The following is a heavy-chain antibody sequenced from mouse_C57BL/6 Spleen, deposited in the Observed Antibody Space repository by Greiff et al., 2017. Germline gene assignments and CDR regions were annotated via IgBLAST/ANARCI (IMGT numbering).Heavy chain of an antibody. CDR1: GFSLTSYG. CDR3: ARNSYDYDGVWFAY. D-gene: IGHD2-4*01. Sequence: QVQLQQSGPGLVQPSQSLSITCTVPGFSLTSYGVHWVRQSPGKGLEWLGVIWSGGSTDYNAAFISRLSISKDNSKSQVFFKMNSLQADDTAIYYSARNSYDYDGVWFAYWGQGTLVTVSA. J-gene: IGHJ3*01. CDR2: IWSGGST. V-gene: IGHV2-2*01.